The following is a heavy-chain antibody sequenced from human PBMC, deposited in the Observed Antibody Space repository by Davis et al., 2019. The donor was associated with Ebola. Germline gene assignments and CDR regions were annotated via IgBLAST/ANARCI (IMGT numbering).Heavy chain of an antibody. CDR1: GGSISSSSYY. D-gene: IGHD2-2*01. V-gene: IGHV4-39*01. CDR3: ARHMGRQHPYAFDI. J-gene: IGHJ3*02. CDR2: IYYSGST. Sequence: MPSETLSLTCTVSGGSISSSSYYWGWIRQPPGKGLEWIGSIYYSGSTYYNPSLKSRVTISVDTSKNQFSLKLSSVTAADTAVYYCARHMGRQHPYAFDIWGQGTMVTVSS.